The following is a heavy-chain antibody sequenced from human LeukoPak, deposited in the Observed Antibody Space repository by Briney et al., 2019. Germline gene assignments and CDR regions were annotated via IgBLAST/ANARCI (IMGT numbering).Heavy chain of an antibody. V-gene: IGHV1-46*01. Sequence: GASVTVSCKASGYTFTSYYMHWVRQAPGQGLEWMGIINPSGGSTSYAQKFQGRVTMTRDMSTSTVYMELSSLRSEDTAVYYCARDPTIYPAFDYWGQGTLVTVSS. CDR2: INPSGGST. CDR3: ARDPTIYPAFDY. CDR1: GYTFTSYY. D-gene: IGHD2-2*02. J-gene: IGHJ4*02.